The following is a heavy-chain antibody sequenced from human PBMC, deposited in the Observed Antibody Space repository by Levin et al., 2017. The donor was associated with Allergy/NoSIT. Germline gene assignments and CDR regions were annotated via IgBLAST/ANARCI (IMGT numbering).Heavy chain of an antibody. CDR2: INPNSGGT. CDR3: AREYCGGDCPGNFDY. J-gene: IGHJ4*02. V-gene: IGHV1-2*02. Sequence: ASVKVSCKASGYTFTGYYMHWVRQAPGQGLEWMGWINPNSGGTNYAQKFQGRVTMTRDTSISTAYMELSRLRSDDTAVYYCAREYCGGDCPGNFDYWGQGTLVTVSS. CDR1: GYTFTGYY. D-gene: IGHD2-21*02.